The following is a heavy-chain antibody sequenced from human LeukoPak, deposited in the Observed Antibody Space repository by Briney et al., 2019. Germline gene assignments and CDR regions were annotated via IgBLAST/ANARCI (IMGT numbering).Heavy chain of an antibody. V-gene: IGHV5-51*01. D-gene: IGHD5-24*01. Sequence: GESLKTSCKASGYSFTSYRIGWVRQMPGKGLEWMGIIYPGDSDTRYSPSFQGQVTISADKSISTAYLQWSSLKASDTAMYYCARRAEMAVDYWGQGTLVTVSS. CDR1: GYSFTSYR. CDR3: ARRAEMAVDY. CDR2: IYPGDSDT. J-gene: IGHJ4*02.